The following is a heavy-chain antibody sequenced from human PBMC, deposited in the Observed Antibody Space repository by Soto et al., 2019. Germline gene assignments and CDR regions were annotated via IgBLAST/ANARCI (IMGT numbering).Heavy chain of an antibody. J-gene: IGHJ4*02. Sequence: EVQLLESGGGLVQPGGSLRLSCAASGFTFSSYAMSWVRQAPGKGLEWVSAISGSGGSTYYADSVKGRFTISRDNSKNTLYLQMNSLRAEDTAIYYCAKDEHSSGYYFHYWGQGTLVTVSS. CDR1: GFTFSSYA. CDR2: ISGSGGST. V-gene: IGHV3-23*01. D-gene: IGHD3-22*01. CDR3: AKDEHSSGYYFHY.